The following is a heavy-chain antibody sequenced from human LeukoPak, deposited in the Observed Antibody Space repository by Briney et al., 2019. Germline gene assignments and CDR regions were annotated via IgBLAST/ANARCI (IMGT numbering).Heavy chain of an antibody. CDR3: ARGWYSSSWYVDQFDY. V-gene: IGHV4-30-4*08. J-gene: IGHJ4*02. Sequence: TLSLTCTVSGGSISSGDYYWSWIRQPPGKGLEWIGYIYYSGSTYYNPSLKSRVTISVDTSKNQFSLKLSSVTAADTAVYYCARGWYSSSWYVDQFDYWGQGTLVTVSS. D-gene: IGHD6-13*01. CDR2: IYYSGST. CDR1: GGSISSGDYY.